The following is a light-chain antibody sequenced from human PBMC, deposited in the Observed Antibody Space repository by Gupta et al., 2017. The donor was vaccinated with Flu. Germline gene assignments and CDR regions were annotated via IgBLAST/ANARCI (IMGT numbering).Light chain of an antibody. CDR2: EVT. Sequence: QSALTQPASVSGSPGQSITISCTGTSSDVGGYDYVSWYQQHPGKAPKLMLYEVTYRPSGGSNRFSGSKSGNTASLTISGRQAEDEADYYCSSYTSGTTLLVFGGGTKLTVL. CDR3: SSYTSGTTLLV. V-gene: IGLV2-14*01. CDR1: SSDVGGYDY. J-gene: IGLJ2*01.